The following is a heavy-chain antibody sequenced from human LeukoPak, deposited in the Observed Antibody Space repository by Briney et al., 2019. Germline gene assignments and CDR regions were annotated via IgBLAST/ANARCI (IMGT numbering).Heavy chain of an antibody. CDR3: ARGTGSSSLGPFS. CDR1: GGSIISSSHH. Sequence: SETLSLTCTVSGGSIISSSHHWGWIRQPPGKGLECVGSIYYSGSTYYNPSLKSRVTISVDTSKNQFSLKLSSVTAADTAVYYCARGTGSSSLGPFSWGQGTLVTVSS. V-gene: IGHV4-39*01. D-gene: IGHD6-19*01. J-gene: IGHJ5*02. CDR2: IYYSGST.